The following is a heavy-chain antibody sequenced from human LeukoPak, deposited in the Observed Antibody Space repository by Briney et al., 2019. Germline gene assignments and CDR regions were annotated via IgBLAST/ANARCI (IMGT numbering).Heavy chain of an antibody. CDR1: GYSISSGYY. CDR2: IHYSGST. CDR3: ARVSWFPGTSYYYMDV. Sequence: SETLSLTCIVSGYSISSGYYWGWIRQPPGKGLVWIGYIHYSGSTNYNPSLKSRVTVSVDTSNSQFSLKLSSVTAADTAVYYCARVSWFPGTSYYYMDVWGKGTTVTVSS. J-gene: IGHJ6*03. V-gene: IGHV4-61*01. D-gene: IGHD1-1*01.